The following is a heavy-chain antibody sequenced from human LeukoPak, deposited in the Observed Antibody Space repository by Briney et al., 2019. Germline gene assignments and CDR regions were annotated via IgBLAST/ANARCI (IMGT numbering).Heavy chain of an antibody. V-gene: IGHV7-4-1*02. Sequence: ASVKVSCKASGYAFTRYIMNWVRQAPGQGLEWMGWINTNTGNPTYAQDFTGRFVFSLDTSVSTAYLQISSLKAEDTAVYYRAKDSTDYSKNYGMDVWGQGTTVTVSS. CDR2: INTNTGNP. CDR1: GYAFTRYI. J-gene: IGHJ6*02. CDR3: AKDSTDYSKNYGMDV. D-gene: IGHD4-11*01.